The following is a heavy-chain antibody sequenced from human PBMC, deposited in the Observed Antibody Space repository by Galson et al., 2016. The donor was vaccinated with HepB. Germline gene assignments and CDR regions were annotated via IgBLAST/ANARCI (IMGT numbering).Heavy chain of an antibody. CDR3: AKDVLMVNVWCFDL. V-gene: IGHV3-23*01. J-gene: IGHJ2*01. D-gene: IGHD2-8*01. CDR1: GFSFDNYA. CDR2: LSRSGVPT. Sequence: SLRLSCAASGFSFDNYAMNWVRQTPGKGLEWVAGLSRSGVPTEYGDPAKGPFTIYRDNSQNMVYLQMNSLYAEDTALYFCAKDVLMVNVWCFDLWGRGSQVTVSS.